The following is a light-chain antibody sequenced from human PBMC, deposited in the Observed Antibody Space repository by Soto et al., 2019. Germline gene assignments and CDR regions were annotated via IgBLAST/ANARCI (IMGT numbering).Light chain of an antibody. Sequence: QSVLTQSPSASGTPGQRVTISCSGSSANIGSNYVYWYQQFPGTAPRLLIYRADQRPSGVPDRFSGSKSGTSASLAISGLRPEDEAAYYCAAWDDTVNGLVFGGGPKLTVL. J-gene: IGLJ2*01. CDR2: RAD. V-gene: IGLV1-47*01. CDR1: SANIGSNY. CDR3: AAWDDTVNGLV.